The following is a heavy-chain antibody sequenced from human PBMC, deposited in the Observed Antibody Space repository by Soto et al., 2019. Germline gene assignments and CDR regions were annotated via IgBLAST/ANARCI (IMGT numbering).Heavy chain of an antibody. V-gene: IGHV3-23*01. J-gene: IGHJ6*03. Sequence: GGSLRLSCEASGFTFSSYGMSWVRQAPGKGLEWVSAISGSGGSTYYADSVKGRFTISRDNSKNTLFLQMNSLRVEDTAVYYCAKGDWNYVRTYYYYYYMDVWGKGTTVTVSS. CDR1: GFTFSSYG. D-gene: IGHD1-7*01. CDR3: AKGDWNYVRTYYYYYYMDV. CDR2: ISGSGGST.